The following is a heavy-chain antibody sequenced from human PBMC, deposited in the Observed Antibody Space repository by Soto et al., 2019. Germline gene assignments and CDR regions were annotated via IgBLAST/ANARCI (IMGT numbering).Heavy chain of an antibody. V-gene: IGHV3-30*18. CDR2: ISYDGSDK. CDR1: GFTFNNSG. Sequence: GGSLRLSCRVSGFTFNNSGMHWVRQAPCKGLEWMAVISYDGSDKYYADSVKGRVIISRDNSKNTLNLEMNSLRAEDTAIYYCVKDRVPGAYGNYYGMDVWGQGTTVTVSS. J-gene: IGHJ6*02. D-gene: IGHD5-12*01. CDR3: VKDRVPGAYGNYYGMDV.